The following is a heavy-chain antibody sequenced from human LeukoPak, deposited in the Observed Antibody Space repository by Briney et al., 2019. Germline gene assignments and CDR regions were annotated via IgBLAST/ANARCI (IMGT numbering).Heavy chain of an antibody. CDR1: GFTFSSYS. CDR2: ISSSSSYI. Sequence: GGSLRLSCAASGFTFSSYSMNWVRQAPGKGLEWVSSISSSSSYIYYADSVKGRFTISRDNAKNSLYLQMNSLRAEDTAVYYCARDHMVRGVYFGYWGQGTLVTVSS. V-gene: IGHV3-21*01. J-gene: IGHJ4*02. CDR3: ARDHMVRGVYFGY. D-gene: IGHD3-10*01.